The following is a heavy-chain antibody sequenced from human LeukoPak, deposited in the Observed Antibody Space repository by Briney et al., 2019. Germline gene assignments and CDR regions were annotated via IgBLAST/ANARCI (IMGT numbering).Heavy chain of an antibody. D-gene: IGHD5-24*01. CDR3: ARGGYGHNMDV. CDR2: IKNAGDDP. CDR1: GCTFSNYY. V-gene: IGHV3-74*01. J-gene: IGHJ6*03. Sequence: GGSLRLSCVGSGCTFSNYYMYWVRQAPGKGPVWVSRIKNAGDDPIYADSVKGRFTISRDNAKNTVYLQMNSLRAEDTAVYYCARGGYGHNMDVWGEGTTVTVSS.